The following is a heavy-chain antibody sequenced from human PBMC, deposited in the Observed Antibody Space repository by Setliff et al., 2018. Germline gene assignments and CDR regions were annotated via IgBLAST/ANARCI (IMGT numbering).Heavy chain of an antibody. J-gene: IGHJ4*02. CDR1: RGSINSHY. V-gene: IGHV4-4*07. D-gene: IGHD1-1*01. CDR2: IFGSGST. Sequence: SETLSLTCTVSRGSINSHYWSWIRQPAGKGLEWIGRIFGSGSTNYNPSLKSRVTMSIDTSKNQFFLKVRSVTAADTAVYYCARDRGSNNSPEDFDYWGLGTLVTSPQ. CDR3: ARDRGSNNSPEDFDY.